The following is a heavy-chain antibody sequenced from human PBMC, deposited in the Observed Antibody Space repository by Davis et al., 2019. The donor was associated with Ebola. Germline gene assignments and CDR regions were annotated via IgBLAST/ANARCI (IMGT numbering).Heavy chain of an antibody. D-gene: IGHD3-16*02. CDR1: GFSISNYA. J-gene: IGHJ4*02. CDR3: AKPYVWGTYRSYPQDY. V-gene: IGHV3-23*01. CDR2: ISGSGGST. Sequence: PGGSLRLSCAASGFSISNYAMGWVRQAPGKGLEWVSSISGSGGSTYYADSVKGRFTISRDNSKNTLYLQMNSLRAEDTAVYYCAKPYVWGTYRSYPQDYWGQGTLVTVSS.